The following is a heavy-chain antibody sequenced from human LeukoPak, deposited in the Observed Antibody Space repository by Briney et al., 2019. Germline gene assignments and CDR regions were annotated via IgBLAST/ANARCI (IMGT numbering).Heavy chain of an antibody. Sequence: GGSLRLSCAASGFSFSYALTWVRQAPGKGLEWVSSISGGGGTTYYADSVKGRFTISVDNSKNTLYLQMNSLRAEDTAVYYCAKGGGSGWLSSFDYWGQGALVTVSS. CDR3: AKGGGSGWLSSFDY. J-gene: IGHJ4*02. CDR2: ISGGGGTT. CDR1: GFSFSYA. V-gene: IGHV3-23*01. D-gene: IGHD6-19*01.